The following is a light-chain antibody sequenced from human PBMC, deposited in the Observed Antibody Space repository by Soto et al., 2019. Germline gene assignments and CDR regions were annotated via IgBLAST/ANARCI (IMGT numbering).Light chain of an antibody. CDR1: SSDVGGYNF. CDR2: DVR. CDR3: CSYTSASTLV. V-gene: IGLV2-11*01. J-gene: IGLJ1*01. Sequence: QSALTQPRSVSGSPGQSVTISCTGSSSDVGGYNFVSWHQHHPGKAPKLIIYDVRKRPSGVPNRFSGSKSGNTASLTISGLQAEDEADYFCCSYTSASTLVFGTGTKVTVL.